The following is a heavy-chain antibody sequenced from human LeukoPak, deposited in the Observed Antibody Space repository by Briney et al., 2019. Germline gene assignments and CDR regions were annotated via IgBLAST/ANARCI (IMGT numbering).Heavy chain of an antibody. Sequence: SETLSLTCTVSGGSISSSSYYWGWIRQPPGKGLEWIGSIYYSGSTYYNPSLKSRVTISVDTSKNQFSLKLSSVTAADTAVYYCARVGRQQLVPGNWFDPWGQGTLVTVSS. J-gene: IGHJ5*02. CDR1: GGSISSSSYY. CDR3: ARVGRQQLVPGNWFDP. D-gene: IGHD6-13*01. V-gene: IGHV4-39*07. CDR2: IYYSGST.